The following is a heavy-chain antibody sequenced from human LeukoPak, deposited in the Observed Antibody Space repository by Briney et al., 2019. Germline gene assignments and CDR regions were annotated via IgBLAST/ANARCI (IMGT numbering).Heavy chain of an antibody. CDR3: ARELVGATGHDAFDI. Sequence: SGTLSLTCAVSGGSISSSNWWSWVRQPPGKGLEWIGEIYHSGSTNYNPSLKSRVTISVDKSKNQFSLKLSSVTAADTAVYYCARELVGATGHDAFDIWGQGTMVTVSS. CDR2: IYHSGST. J-gene: IGHJ3*02. V-gene: IGHV4-4*02. CDR1: GGSISSSNW. D-gene: IGHD1-26*01.